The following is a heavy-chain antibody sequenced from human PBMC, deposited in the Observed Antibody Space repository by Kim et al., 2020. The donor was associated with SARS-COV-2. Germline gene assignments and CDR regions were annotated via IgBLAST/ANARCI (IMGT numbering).Heavy chain of an antibody. V-gene: IGHV4-34*01. D-gene: IGHD3-10*01. J-gene: IGHJ5*02. CDR3: ARMGGRRSITMVRGLGRFDP. CDR2: INHSGST. Sequence: SETLSLTCAVYGGSFSGYYWSWIRQPPGKGLEWIGEINHSGSTNYNPSLKSRVTISVDTSKNQFSLKLSSVTAADTAVYYCARMGGRRSITMVRGLGRFDPWGQGTLVTVSS. CDR1: GGSFSGYY.